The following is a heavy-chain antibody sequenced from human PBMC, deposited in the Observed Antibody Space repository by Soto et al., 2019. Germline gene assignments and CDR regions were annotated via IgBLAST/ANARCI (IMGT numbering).Heavy chain of an antibody. CDR1: NGSISTNGHY. J-gene: IGHJ4*02. Sequence: QVQLQESGPELVKSSQTLSLTCTVSNGSISTNGHYWTWIRQRPGKGLEWIAYIYYTGNSYYNPPLKSRLTISIDTSKTQFSLTLRSVTAADTAVYYCAREQWGFDSWGQGTLVTVSS. CDR2: IYYTGNS. CDR3: AREQWGFDS. V-gene: IGHV4-31*03. D-gene: IGHD6-19*01.